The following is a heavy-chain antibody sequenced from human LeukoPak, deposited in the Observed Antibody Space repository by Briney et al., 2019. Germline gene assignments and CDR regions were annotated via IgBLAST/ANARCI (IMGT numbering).Heavy chain of an antibody. D-gene: IGHD4-23*01. Sequence: SETLSLTCTVSGGSISSSSYYWGWIRQPPGKGLEWIGSIYYSGSTYYNPSLKSRVTISVDTSKNQFSLKLSSVTAADTAVYYCASPQSDYGGNSALYYWGQGTLVTVSS. V-gene: IGHV4-39*07. CDR1: GGSISSSSYY. J-gene: IGHJ4*02. CDR2: IYYSGST. CDR3: ASPQSDYGGNSALYY.